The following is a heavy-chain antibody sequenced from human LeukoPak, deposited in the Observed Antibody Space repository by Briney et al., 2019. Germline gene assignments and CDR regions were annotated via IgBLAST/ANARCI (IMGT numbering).Heavy chain of an antibody. CDR2: IIPVLNIT. D-gene: IGHD5-18*01. J-gene: IGHJ6*02. V-gene: IGHV1-69*04. CDR3: ARDQGLTAPPPYGLDV. Sequence: SLKVSCKTSGGTFSSSAITWGRQAPGQGLEWMGRIIPVLNITTYAQKFQGSVTITADTSTSTVYMELSSLRSEETAVYYCARDQGLTAPPPYGLDVWGQGTTVIVSS. CDR1: GGTFSSSA.